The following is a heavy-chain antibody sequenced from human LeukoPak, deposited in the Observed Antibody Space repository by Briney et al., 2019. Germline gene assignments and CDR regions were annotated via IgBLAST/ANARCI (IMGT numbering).Heavy chain of an antibody. CDR1: GFTFDDYA. V-gene: IGHV3-9*03. CDR3: ARGDTAMVTGYFDY. Sequence: GRSLRLSCAASGFTFDDYAMHWVRQAPGKGLEWVSGISWNSGSIGYADSVEGRFTISRDNAKNSLYLQMSSLRAEDMALYYCARGDTAMVTGYFDYWGQGTLVTVSS. J-gene: IGHJ4*02. D-gene: IGHD5-18*01. CDR2: ISWNSGSI.